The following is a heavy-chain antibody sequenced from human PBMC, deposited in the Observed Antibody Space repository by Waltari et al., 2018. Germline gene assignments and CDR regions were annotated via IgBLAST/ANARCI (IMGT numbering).Heavy chain of an antibody. J-gene: IGHJ2*01. D-gene: IGHD7-27*01. CDR1: YY. V-gene: IGHV1-2*06. CDR2: INPNSGGT. CDR3: ARVGRLGKDWYFDL. Sequence: YYMHWVRQAPGQGLEWMGRINPNSGGTNYAQKFQGRVTMTRDTSISTAYMELSRLRSDDTAVYYCARVGRLGKDWYFDLWGRGTLVTVSS.